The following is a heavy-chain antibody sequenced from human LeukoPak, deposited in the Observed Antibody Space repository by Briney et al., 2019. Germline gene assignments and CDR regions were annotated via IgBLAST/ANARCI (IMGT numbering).Heavy chain of an antibody. J-gene: IGHJ4*02. Sequence: SETLSLTCTVSGGSISSSYYWGWIRQPPGKGLEWIGSIYYSGSTYYNPSLKSRVTISVDTSKNQFSLKLSSVTAADTAVYYCARERLRYFDWLLPPNGYFDYWGQGTLVTVSS. CDR3: ARERLRYFDWLLPPNGYFDY. D-gene: IGHD3-9*01. CDR1: GGSISSSYY. V-gene: IGHV4-39*07. CDR2: IYYSGST.